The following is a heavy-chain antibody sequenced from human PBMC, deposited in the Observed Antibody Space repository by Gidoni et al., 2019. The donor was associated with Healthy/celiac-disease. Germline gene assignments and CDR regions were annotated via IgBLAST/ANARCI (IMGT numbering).Heavy chain of an antibody. J-gene: IGHJ4*02. CDR3: ARVLGVIGEGFGTAMVYYFDY. CDR2: IYHSGST. Sequence: QLQLQESGSGLVKPSQTLSLTCAVSGGSISSGGYSWSWIRQPPGKGLEWIGYIYHSGSTYYNPSLKSRVTISVDRSKNQFSLKLSSVTAADTAVYYCARVLGVIGEGFGTAMVYYFDYWGQGTLVTVSS. V-gene: IGHV4-30-2*01. D-gene: IGHD5-18*01. CDR1: GGSISSGGYS.